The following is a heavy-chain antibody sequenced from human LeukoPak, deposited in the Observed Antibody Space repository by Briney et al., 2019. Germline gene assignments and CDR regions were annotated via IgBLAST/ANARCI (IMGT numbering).Heavy chain of an antibody. D-gene: IGHD6-13*01. CDR2: ISSSSSYI. V-gene: IGHV3-21*01. CDR3: ARYGTAAGTGYYYGMDV. J-gene: IGHJ6*02. Sequence: PGGSLRLSCAASLFTFSAYSMNWVRQAPGKGLEWVSSISSSSSYIYYADSVKGRFTISRDNANNSLYLQMNSLRAEDTAVYYWARYGTAAGTGYYYGMDVWGQGTTVTVSS. CDR1: LFTFSAYS.